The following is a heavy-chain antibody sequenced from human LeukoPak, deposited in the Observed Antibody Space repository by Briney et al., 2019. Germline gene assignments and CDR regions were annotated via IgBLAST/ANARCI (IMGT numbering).Heavy chain of an antibody. CDR2: INPNSGGT. CDR3: ARDLYCSGGSCGPPAIP. CDR1: GYTFTGYY. Sequence: GASVKVSCKASGYTFTGYYMHWVRQAPGQGLEWMGWINPNSGGTNYAQKFQGRVTMTRDTSISTAYMELSRLRSDDTAVYYCARDLYCSGGSCGPPAIPWGQGTLVTVSS. V-gene: IGHV1-2*02. D-gene: IGHD2-15*01. J-gene: IGHJ4*02.